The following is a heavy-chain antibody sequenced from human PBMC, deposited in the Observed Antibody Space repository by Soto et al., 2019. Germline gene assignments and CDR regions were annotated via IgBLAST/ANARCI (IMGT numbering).Heavy chain of an antibody. J-gene: IGHJ4*02. CDR1: GLTFSSW. D-gene: IGHD5-18*01. Sequence: EVQLVESGGGLVQPGGSLRLSCVASGLTFSSWMSWVRQAPGKGLEWVAMTTQDGSGKHYVDSVKGRFTISRDSAKNSMYLQINSLTVEDTAMYYCASLDTAMIKTAGYWGQGTQVTVSS. V-gene: IGHV3-7*01. CDR3: ASLDTAMIKTAGY. CDR2: TTQDGSGK.